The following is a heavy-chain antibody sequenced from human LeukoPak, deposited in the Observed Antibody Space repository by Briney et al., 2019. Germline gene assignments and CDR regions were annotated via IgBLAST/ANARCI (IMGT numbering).Heavy chain of an antibody. J-gene: IGHJ4*02. CDR1: GFTLDDYA. D-gene: IGHD3-10*01. CDR3: AKDRSGNSYGHFDY. Sequence: GGSLRLSCAASGFTLDDYAMHWVRQAPAKGVEWVSLISWGGGSTYYADSVKGRFTISRDHSKNSLYLHMKSLRADATALYYCAKDRSGNSYGHFDYWGQGTLVTVCS. CDR2: ISWGGGST. V-gene: IGHV3-43D*04.